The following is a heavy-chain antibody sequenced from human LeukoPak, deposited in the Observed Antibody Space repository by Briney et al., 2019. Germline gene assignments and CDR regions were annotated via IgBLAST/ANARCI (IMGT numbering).Heavy chain of an antibody. CDR3: ARDNPRGSGNYGPSVYDY. Sequence: QSGGSLRLSCAASRFTFSNYAMSWVRQAPGKGLEWVSGISASGAYTWYAVSVRGRFTISRDNSKNTVYLEVNSLTADDTAVYYCARDNPRGSGNYGPSVYDYWGQGTLAAVSS. CDR1: RFTFSNYA. CDR2: ISASGAYT. V-gene: IGHV3-23*01. J-gene: IGHJ4*02. D-gene: IGHD6-19*01.